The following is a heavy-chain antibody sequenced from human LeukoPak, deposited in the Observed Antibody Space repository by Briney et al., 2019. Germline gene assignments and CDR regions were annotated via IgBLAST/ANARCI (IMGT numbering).Heavy chain of an antibody. Sequence: SETLPLTCNVSGGSMSNIYYWGWIRQPPGKGLEWIGYIYHSGSTYYNPSLKSRVTISVDRSKNQFSLKLSSVTAADTAVYYCAREAGDGYYWGQGTLVTVSS. CDR3: AREAGDGYY. J-gene: IGHJ4*02. D-gene: IGHD7-27*01. V-gene: IGHV4-39*07. CDR2: IYHSGST. CDR1: GGSMSNIYY.